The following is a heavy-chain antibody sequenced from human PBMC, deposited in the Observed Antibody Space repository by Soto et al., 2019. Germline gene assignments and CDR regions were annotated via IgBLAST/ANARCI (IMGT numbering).Heavy chain of an antibody. CDR3: ARGKGMEENYYYYGLDI. CDR2: INGGTGQT. V-gene: IGHV1-3*01. Sequence: ASVNVSCKSSGYTFTTHSIHWVRQAPGQSLEWMGWINGGTGQTKHSQRFQGRVNITRDTSSRTAYMELSSLRSEDTAVYYCARGKGMEENYYYYGLDIWGQGTTVTVSS. D-gene: IGHD1-1*01. CDR1: GYTFTTHS. J-gene: IGHJ6*02.